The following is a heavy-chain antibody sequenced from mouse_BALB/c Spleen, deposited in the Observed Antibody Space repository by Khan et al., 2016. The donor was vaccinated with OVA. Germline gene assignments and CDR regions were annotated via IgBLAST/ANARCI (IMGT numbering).Heavy chain of an antibody. V-gene: IGHV1-22*01. CDR3: ARRDYYAYFWFFDV. Sequence: EVQLQQSGPELVKPGASVKISCKTSGYTFTEYTMHWVKQSHGKSLEWIGRINPNNGGTNYNQKFKGKATLTVDTSSTTAYMELRSLTSEDSAGYYWARRDYYAYFWFFDVWGAGTTVTVSS. CDR2: INPNNGGT. J-gene: IGHJ1*01. D-gene: IGHD1-2*01. CDR1: GYTFTEYT.